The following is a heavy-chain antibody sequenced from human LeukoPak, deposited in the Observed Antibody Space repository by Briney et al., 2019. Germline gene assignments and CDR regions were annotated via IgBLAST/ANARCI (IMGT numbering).Heavy chain of an antibody. J-gene: IGHJ4*02. CDR1: GFTFSSYW. CDR3: ARDRGYSYGYHGEGDY. Sequence: PGGSLRLSCAASGFTFSSYWMSWVRQAPGKGLEWVANIKQDGSEKYYVDSVKGRFTISRDNAKNSLYLQMNSLRAEDTAVYYCARDRGYSYGYHGEGDYWGQGTLVTVSS. CDR2: IKQDGSEK. V-gene: IGHV3-7*01. D-gene: IGHD5-18*01.